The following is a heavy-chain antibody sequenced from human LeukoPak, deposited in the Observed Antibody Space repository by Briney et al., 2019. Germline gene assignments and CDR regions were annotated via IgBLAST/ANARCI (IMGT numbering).Heavy chain of an antibody. J-gene: IGHJ2*01. V-gene: IGHV4-59*13. CDR1: DGSIHVYY. Sequence: SDTLSLTYSVSDGSIHVYYWSGIPQSPGKAREWIGFIDYTGSTIHNPSLQSRVTMSVGTSNIQFSLNLTSVTAADTAFYYCAREWGGWYIDLWGRGTLVTVSS. CDR3: AREWGGWYIDL. D-gene: IGHD1-26*01. CDR2: IDYTGST.